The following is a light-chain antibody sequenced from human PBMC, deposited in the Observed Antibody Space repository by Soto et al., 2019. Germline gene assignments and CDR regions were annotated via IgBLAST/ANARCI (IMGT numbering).Light chain of an antibody. CDR3: LQYNVYPPT. CDR1: QNINRW. CDR2: KAS. J-gene: IGKJ4*01. Sequence: DIQMTQSPSTLSASVGDTVTITCRASQNINRWLAGYQKRPGKAPNLLIHKASSLEGGVPSRFSGSASGTEFTLTISILQPDDFAAYFCLQYNVYPPTFGGGTKVEI. V-gene: IGKV1-5*03.